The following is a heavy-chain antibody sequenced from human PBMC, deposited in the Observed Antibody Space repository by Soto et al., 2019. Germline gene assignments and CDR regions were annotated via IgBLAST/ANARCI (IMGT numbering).Heavy chain of an antibody. CDR3: AGPPELTRIYYYYGMDV. CDR1: GGTFSSYA. V-gene: IGHV1-69*12. J-gene: IGHJ6*02. D-gene: IGHD1-7*01. CDR2: IIPIFGTA. Sequence: QVQLVQSGAEVKKPGSSVKVSCKASGGTFSSYAISWVRQAPGQGLEWMGGIIPIFGTADYAQKFQGRVTITAGESTSTAYVELSSLRSEDTAVYYCAGPPELTRIYYYYGMDVWGQGTTVTVSS.